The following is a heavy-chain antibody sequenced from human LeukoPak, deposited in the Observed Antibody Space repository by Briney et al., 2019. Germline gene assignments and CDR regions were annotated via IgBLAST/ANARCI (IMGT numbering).Heavy chain of an antibody. V-gene: IGHV4-39*07. Sequence: SETLSLTCTVSGGSISSSSYYWGWIRQPPGKGLEWIGSIYYSGSTYYNPSLKSRVTISVDTSKNQFSLKLSSVTAADTAVYYCARVRRWLQLRYFDYWGQGTLVTVSS. D-gene: IGHD5-24*01. CDR3: ARVRRWLQLRYFDY. CDR1: GGSISSSSYY. J-gene: IGHJ4*02. CDR2: IYYSGST.